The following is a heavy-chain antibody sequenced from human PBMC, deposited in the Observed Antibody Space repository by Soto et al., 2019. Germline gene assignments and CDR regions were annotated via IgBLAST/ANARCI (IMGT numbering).Heavy chain of an antibody. V-gene: IGHV3-23*01. J-gene: IGHJ6*02. CDR2: ISGSGGST. CDR1: GFSFSSYA. D-gene: IGHD6-19*01. CDR3: AKDLGYSSGWRNYYYYYGMDV. Sequence: PGGSLRLSCAASGFSFSSYAMSWVRQAPGKGLEWVSAISGSGGSTYYADSVKGRFTISRDNSKNTLYLQMNSLRAEDTAVYYCAKDLGYSSGWRNYYYYYGMDVWGQGTTVTVSS.